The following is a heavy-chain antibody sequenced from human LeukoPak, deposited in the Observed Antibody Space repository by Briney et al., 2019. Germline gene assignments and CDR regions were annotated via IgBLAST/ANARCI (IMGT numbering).Heavy chain of an antibody. J-gene: IGHJ4*02. Sequence: SETLSLTCAVYGGSFSGYYWSWIRQPPGKGLEWIGEINHSGSTNYNPSLKSRVTISVDTSKNQFSLKLSSVTAADTAVYYCARATGTTNSDYFDYWGQGTLVTVSS. CDR3: ARATGTTNSDYFDY. V-gene: IGHV4-34*01. CDR1: GGSFSGYY. CDR2: INHSGST. D-gene: IGHD1-7*01.